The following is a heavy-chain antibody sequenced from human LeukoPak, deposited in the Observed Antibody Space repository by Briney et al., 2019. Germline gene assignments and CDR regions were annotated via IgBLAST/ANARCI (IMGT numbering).Heavy chain of an antibody. J-gene: IGHJ4*02. CDR1: GFTFSSYG. Sequence: GGSLRLSCAASGFTFSSYGMHWVRQAPGKGLERVAVIWYDGSNKYYADSVKGRFTISRDNSKNTLYLQMNSLRAEDTAVYYCAREQASSGWRAHYFDYWGQGTLVTVSS. CDR3: AREQASSGWRAHYFDY. V-gene: IGHV3-33*08. D-gene: IGHD6-19*01. CDR2: IWYDGSNK.